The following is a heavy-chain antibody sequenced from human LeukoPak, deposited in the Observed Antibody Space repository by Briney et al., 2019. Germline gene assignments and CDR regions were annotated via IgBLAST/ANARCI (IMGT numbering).Heavy chain of an antibody. J-gene: IGHJ5*02. D-gene: IGHD2-2*01. CDR1: GGSISSGGYS. V-gene: IGHV4-30-2*01. CDR3: ARDSRLRIDCSSTSCHHNWFDP. CDR2: IYHSGST. Sequence: SETLSLTCAVSGGSISSGGYSWSWIRQPPGKGLEWIGYIYHSGSTYYNPSLKSRVTISVDRSKNQFSLKLSSVTAADTAVYYCARDSRLRIDCSSTSCHHNWFDPWGQGTLVTVSS.